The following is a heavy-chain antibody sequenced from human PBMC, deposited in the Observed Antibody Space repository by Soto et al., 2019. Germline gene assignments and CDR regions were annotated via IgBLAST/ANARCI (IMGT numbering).Heavy chain of an antibody. J-gene: IGHJ5*02. D-gene: IGHD6-6*01. V-gene: IGHV4-34*01. CDR1: GGVFLGYY. CDR2: INHSGST. Sequence: CGVGGGVFLGYYWSCISQPPGKGLEWIGEINHSGSTNYNPSLKSRVTISVDTSKNQFSLKLSSVTAADTAVYYCARGRRAARPYNWFDPWGQGTLVTVSS. CDR3: ARGRRAARPYNWFDP.